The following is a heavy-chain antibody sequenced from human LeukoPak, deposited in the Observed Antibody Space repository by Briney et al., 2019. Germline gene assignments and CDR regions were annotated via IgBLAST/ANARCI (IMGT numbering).Heavy chain of an antibody. J-gene: IGHJ3*02. Sequence: SETLSLTCAVYGGSFSGYYWSWIRQPPGKGLEWIGYIYYSGSTNYNPSLKSRVTISVDTSKNQFSLKLSSVTAADTAVYYCARYAYSSIHDAFDIWGQGTMVTVSS. CDR1: GGSFSGYY. D-gene: IGHD6-13*01. V-gene: IGHV4-59*01. CDR3: ARYAYSSIHDAFDI. CDR2: IYYSGST.